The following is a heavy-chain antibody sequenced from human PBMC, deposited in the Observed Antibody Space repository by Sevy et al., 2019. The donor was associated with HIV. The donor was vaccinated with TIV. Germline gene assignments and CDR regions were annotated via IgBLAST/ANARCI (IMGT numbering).Heavy chain of an antibody. Sequence: GKSLKISCAVSGFTFTSYAMNWVRQAPGKGLEWVSGVSGSGGSTYYADSVKGRFSISRDNSRNTLYLQINTLRAEDTAVYYCVKDMAYDNTYLDYWGQGTLVTVSS. CDR1: GFTFTSYA. CDR2: VSGSGGST. V-gene: IGHV3-23*01. D-gene: IGHD3-22*01. CDR3: VKDMAYDNTYLDY. J-gene: IGHJ4*02.